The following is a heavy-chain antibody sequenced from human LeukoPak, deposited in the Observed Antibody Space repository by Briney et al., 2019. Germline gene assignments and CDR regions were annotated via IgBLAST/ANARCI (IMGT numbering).Heavy chain of an antibody. CDR3: ARGARPRYCSSTSCYITGAFDI. D-gene: IGHD2-2*02. CDR2: INSDGSST. J-gene: IGHJ3*02. Sequence: GGSLRLSCAASGFTFSSYWMQWVRQAPGKGLVWVSRINSDGSSTSYADSVKGRFTISRDNAKNTLYLQMNSLRAEDTAVYYCARGARPRYCSSTSCYITGAFDIWGQGTMVTVSS. V-gene: IGHV3-74*01. CDR1: GFTFSSYW.